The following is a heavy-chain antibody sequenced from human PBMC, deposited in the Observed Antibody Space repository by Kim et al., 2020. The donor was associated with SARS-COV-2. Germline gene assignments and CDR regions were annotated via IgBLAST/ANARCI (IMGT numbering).Heavy chain of an antibody. D-gene: IGHD3-10*01. Sequence: ASVKVSCKASGYTFTSYGISWVRQAPGQGLEWMGWISAYNGNTNYAQKLQGRVIMTTDTSTSTAYMELRSLRSDDTAVYYCARGGRGLIWFGGLLWPYYYDGMDVWGQGTTVTVSS. CDR1: GYTFTSYG. V-gene: IGHV1-18*01. CDR2: ISAYNGNT. CDR3: ARGGRGLIWFGGLLWPYYYDGMDV. J-gene: IGHJ6*02.